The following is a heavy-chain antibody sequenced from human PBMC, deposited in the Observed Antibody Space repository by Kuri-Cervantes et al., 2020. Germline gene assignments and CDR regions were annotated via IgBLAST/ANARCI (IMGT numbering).Heavy chain of an antibody. CDR2: ISSSSSYI. D-gene: IGHD3-10*01. Sequence: LSLTCAASGFTFSDYYMSWIRQAPGKGLEWVSSISSSSSYIYYADSVKGRFTISRDNAKNSLYLQMNSLRAEDTAVYYCARRGSGTGFDPWGQGTLVTVSS. V-gene: IGHV3-11*06. CDR3: ARRGSGTGFDP. CDR1: GFTFSDYY. J-gene: IGHJ5*02.